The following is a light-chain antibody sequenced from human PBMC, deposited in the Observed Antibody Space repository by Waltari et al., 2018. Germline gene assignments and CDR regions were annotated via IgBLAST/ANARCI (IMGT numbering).Light chain of an antibody. J-gene: IGKJ1*01. CDR3: QQYVTLPAT. CDR1: QSVRGF. Sequence: EIVLTQSPATLSLSPGERATRSCRASQSVRGFLAWYQQKPGQAPRLLIYHASSRATGIPDRFSGSGSGTDLSLTISRLEPEDFAVYYCQQYVTLPATFGQGTKLEIK. CDR2: HAS. V-gene: IGKV3-11*01.